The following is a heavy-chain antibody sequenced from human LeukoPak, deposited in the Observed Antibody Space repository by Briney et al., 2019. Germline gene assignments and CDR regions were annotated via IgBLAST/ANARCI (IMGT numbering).Heavy chain of an antibody. Sequence: GGSLRLSCAASGFTFSSYAMSWVRQAPGKGLEWVSHITNNSSSIYYADSVRGRFTISRDNAKNSLYLQMNSLRAEDTAVYYCARGTTAMDYWGQGTLVTISS. CDR1: GFTFSSYA. CDR3: ARGTTAMDY. D-gene: IGHD4-11*01. J-gene: IGHJ4*02. CDR2: ITNNSSSI. V-gene: IGHV3-48*01.